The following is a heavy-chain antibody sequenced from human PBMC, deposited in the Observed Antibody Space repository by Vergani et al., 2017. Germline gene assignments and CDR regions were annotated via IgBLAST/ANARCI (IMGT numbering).Heavy chain of an antibody. CDR3: ARAVAGTFGGYGMDV. D-gene: IGHD6-19*01. J-gene: IGHJ6*02. CDR1: GGSISSYY. V-gene: IGHV4-59*01. Sequence: QVQLQESGPGLVKPSETLSLTCTVSGGSISSYYWSWIRQPPGKGLEWIGYIYYSGSTNYNPSLKSRVTISVDTSKNQFSLKLSSVTAADTAVYYCARAVAGTFGGYGMDVWGQGTTVTVSS. CDR2: IYYSGST.